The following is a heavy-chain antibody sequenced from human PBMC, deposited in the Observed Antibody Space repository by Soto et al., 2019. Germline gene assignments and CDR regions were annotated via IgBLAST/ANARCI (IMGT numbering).Heavy chain of an antibody. CDR3: AKDLAYDSSGSYYGMDV. Sequence: GGSLRLSCAASGFTFSSYAMSWVRQAPGKGLEWVSAISGSGGSTYYADSVKGRFTIPRDNSKNTLYLQMNSLRAEDTAVYYCAKDLAYDSSGSYYGMDVWGQGTTVTVSS. D-gene: IGHD3-22*01. V-gene: IGHV3-23*01. J-gene: IGHJ6*02. CDR2: ISGSGGST. CDR1: GFTFSSYA.